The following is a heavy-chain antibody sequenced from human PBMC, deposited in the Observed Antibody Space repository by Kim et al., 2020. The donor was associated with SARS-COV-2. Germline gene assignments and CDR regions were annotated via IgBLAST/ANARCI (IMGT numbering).Heavy chain of an antibody. CDR2: INPNSGGT. Sequence: ASVKVSCKASGYTFTGYYMHWVRQAPGQGLEWMGRINPNSGGTNYAQKFQGRVTMTRDTSISTAYMELSRLRSDDTAVYYCAREEGGLVGASYYYYGMDVWGQGTTVTVSS. D-gene: IGHD1-26*01. CDR1: GYTFTGYY. V-gene: IGHV1-2*06. CDR3: AREEGGLVGASYYYYGMDV. J-gene: IGHJ6*02.